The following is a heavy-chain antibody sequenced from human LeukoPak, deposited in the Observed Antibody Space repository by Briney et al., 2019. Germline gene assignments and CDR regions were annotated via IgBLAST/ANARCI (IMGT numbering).Heavy chain of an antibody. CDR2: IYYSGST. J-gene: IGHJ2*01. D-gene: IGHD4-17*01. CDR1: GGSISSYC. Sequence: SETLSLTCTVSGGSISSYCWSWIRQPPGKGLEWIGYIYYSGSTNYNPSLKSRVTISVDTSKNQFSLKLSSVTAADTAVYYCARGLTVTWYRGDWYFDLWGRGTLVTVSS. CDR3: ARGLTVTWYRGDWYFDL. V-gene: IGHV4-59*01.